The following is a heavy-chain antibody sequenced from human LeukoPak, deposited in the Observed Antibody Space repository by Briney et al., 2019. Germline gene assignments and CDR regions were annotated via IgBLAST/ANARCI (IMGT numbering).Heavy chain of an antibody. CDR1: GYTFTSYD. CDR3: ARASSSSWFTYYYYYMDV. V-gene: IGHV1-18*01. Sequence: ASVKVSCKASGYTFTSYDINWVRQAPGQGLEWMGWISAYNGNTNYAQKLQGRVTMTTDTSTSTAYMELRSLRSDDTAVYYCARASSSSWFTYYYYYMDVWGKGTTVTVSS. J-gene: IGHJ6*03. D-gene: IGHD6-13*01. CDR2: ISAYNGNT.